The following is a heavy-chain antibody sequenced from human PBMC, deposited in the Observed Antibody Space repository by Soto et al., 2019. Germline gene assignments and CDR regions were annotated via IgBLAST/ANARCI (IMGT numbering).Heavy chain of an antibody. D-gene: IGHD3-3*01. V-gene: IGHV3-23*01. CDR2: TTSAGTSI. Sequence: GGSLRLSCVVSGFRFSSYAMTWVRQSPGKGLEWVSSTTSAGTSIYYADNVRGRFTISRDNAKNTLFLQMNNVRAEDSATYYCVRDPRALDSYWGQGTQVTVSS. CDR3: VRDPRALDSY. CDR1: GFRFSSYA. J-gene: IGHJ4*02.